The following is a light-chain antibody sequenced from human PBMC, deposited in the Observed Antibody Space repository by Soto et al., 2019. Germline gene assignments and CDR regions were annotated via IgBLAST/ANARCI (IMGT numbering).Light chain of an antibody. CDR1: QGIRND. CDR3: LQHDNYPLT. J-gene: IGKJ1*01. V-gene: IGKV1-17*01. CDR2: RAS. Sequence: DIQMTQSPSSLSASVGDRVSITCRASQGIRNDLAWYQQKPGKAPKRLIYRASTLQSGVPSRFSGGGSGTEFTLTISSLQPEDFATYFCLQHDNYPLTFGQGTKVEIK.